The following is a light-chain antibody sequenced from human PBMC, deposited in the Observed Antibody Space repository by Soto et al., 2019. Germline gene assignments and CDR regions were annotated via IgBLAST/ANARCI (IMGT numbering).Light chain of an antibody. CDR1: QSVSSY. V-gene: IGKV3-11*01. J-gene: IGKJ5*01. Sequence: EIVLTQSRSTLSLSPGERATLSCRDSQSVSSYLAWYQQKPGQAPRLLIYDASNRATGIPARFSGSGSGTDFTLTISSLEPEDFAVYYCQQRSNWPPITFGQGTRLEIK. CDR2: DAS. CDR3: QQRSNWPPIT.